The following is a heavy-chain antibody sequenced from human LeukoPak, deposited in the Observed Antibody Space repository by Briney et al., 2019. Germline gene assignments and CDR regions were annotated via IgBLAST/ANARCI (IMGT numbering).Heavy chain of an antibody. J-gene: IGHJ4*02. Sequence: PSETLSLTCAVYGGSFSGYYWSWIRQPPGKGLEWIGEINHSGSTNYNPSLKSRVTISVDTSKNQFSLKLSSVTAADTAVYYCAGWVGYCSSTSCYMDYWGQGTLVTVSS. CDR2: INHSGST. CDR1: GGSFSGYY. V-gene: IGHV4-34*01. CDR3: AGWVGYCSSTSCYMDY. D-gene: IGHD2-2*02.